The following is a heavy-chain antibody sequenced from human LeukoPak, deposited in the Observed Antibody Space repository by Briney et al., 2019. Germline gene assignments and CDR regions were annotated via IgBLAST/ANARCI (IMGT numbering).Heavy chain of an antibody. CDR2: IYHSGST. CDR1: GASISTYY. Sequence: PSETLSLTSTLSGASISTYYWSWIRQPPGKGLEWIGYIYHSGSTNYNPSLKSRVTISVDTSKNQFSLKLSSVTAADTAVYYCARGGGYASPIGYWGQGALVTVSS. D-gene: IGHD5-12*01. J-gene: IGHJ4*02. V-gene: IGHV4-59*01. CDR3: ARGGGYASPIGY.